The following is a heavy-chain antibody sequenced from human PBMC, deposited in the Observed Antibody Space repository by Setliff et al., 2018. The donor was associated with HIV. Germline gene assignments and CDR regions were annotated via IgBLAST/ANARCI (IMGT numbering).Heavy chain of an antibody. CDR1: GGSISSSSYY. V-gene: IGHV4-39*07. CDR2: INHSGST. D-gene: IGHD3-22*01. J-gene: IGHJ4*02. Sequence: SETLSLTCTVSGGSISSSSYYWGWIRQPPGKGLEWIGEINHSGSTNYNPSLKGRVTLSVDTSKNQLSLKLSSVTAAGTAVYYCARGRSRYYYDGSGYYVDYWGQGTLVTVSS. CDR3: ARGRSRYYYDGSGYYVDY.